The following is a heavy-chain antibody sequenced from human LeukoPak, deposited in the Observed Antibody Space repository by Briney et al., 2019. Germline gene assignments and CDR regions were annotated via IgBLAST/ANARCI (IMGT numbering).Heavy chain of an antibody. V-gene: IGHV3-64*01. D-gene: IGHD6-13*01. CDR1: GFTFSSYA. CDR2: ISDNGGST. CDR3: ARTLIPSYSSSWYHGDN. J-gene: IGHJ4*02. Sequence: GGSLRLSCAASGFTFSSYAMHWVRQAPGKGLEFVSAISDNGGSTYYANSMKGRFTISRDNAKNSLYLQMNSLRGEDTAVYYCARTLIPSYSSSWYHGDNWGQGTPVTVSS.